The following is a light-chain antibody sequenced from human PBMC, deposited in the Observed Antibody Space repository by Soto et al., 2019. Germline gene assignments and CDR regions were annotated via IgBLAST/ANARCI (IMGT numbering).Light chain of an antibody. CDR2: GAS. CDR1: QSVSSTF. J-gene: IGKJ1*01. CDR3: QQFGTSAT. V-gene: IGKV3-20*01. Sequence: EVVLTHSPDTLSLSPGERATLSCRASQSVSSTFLAWYQQRPGQAPRLLIYGASSRATGIPDRFSGSGSGTDFTLTITRLEPEDFALYYCQQFGTSATFGQGTKVDI.